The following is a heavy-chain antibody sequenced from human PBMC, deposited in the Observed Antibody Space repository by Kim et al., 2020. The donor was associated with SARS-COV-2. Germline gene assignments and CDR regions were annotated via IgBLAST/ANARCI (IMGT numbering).Heavy chain of an antibody. Sequence: GGSLRLSCVGSGFTFSNYEINWVRHAPGKGLEWVSSITRNGFTEYHADSVKGRFTISRDNAKNSVYLQMTSLRADDTAVYYCARDGVPVSGGNHYY. CDR2: ITRNGFTE. CDR1: GFTFSNYE. D-gene: IGHD6-19*01. V-gene: IGHV3-48*03. J-gene: IGHJ6*01. CDR3: ARDGVPVSGGNHYY.